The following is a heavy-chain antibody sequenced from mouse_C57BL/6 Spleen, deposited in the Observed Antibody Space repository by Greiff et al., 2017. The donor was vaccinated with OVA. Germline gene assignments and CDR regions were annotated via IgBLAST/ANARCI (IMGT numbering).Heavy chain of an antibody. D-gene: IGHD2-4*01. CDR3: APDYDWFAY. J-gene: IGHJ3*01. V-gene: IGHV1-42*01. Sequence: EVKLQESGPELVKPGASVKISCKASGYSFTGYYMNWVKQSPEKSLEWIGEINPSTGGTTYNQKFKAKATLTVDKSSSTAYMQLKSLTSEDSAVYYCAPDYDWFAYWGQGTLVTVSA. CDR2: INPSTGGT. CDR1: GYSFTGYY.